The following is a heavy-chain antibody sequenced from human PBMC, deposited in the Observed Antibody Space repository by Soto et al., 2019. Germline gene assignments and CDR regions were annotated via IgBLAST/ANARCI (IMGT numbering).Heavy chain of an antibody. CDR1: GDSISSGNHY. J-gene: IGHJ5*02. D-gene: IGHD3-10*01. CDR3: AGTDYGTGYFDP. CDR2: IIYSGTA. Sequence: PSETLSLTCTVSGDSISSGNHYWSWIRQPPGKGLEWIGYIIYSGTANYNPSLKSRLTISVDTPKNQSSLKLSSVTAADAAVYYCAGTDYGTGYFDPWGQGSLVTVSS. V-gene: IGHV4-30-4*01.